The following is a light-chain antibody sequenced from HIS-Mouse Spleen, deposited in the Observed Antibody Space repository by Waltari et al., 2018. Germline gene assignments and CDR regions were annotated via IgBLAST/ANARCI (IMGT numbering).Light chain of an antibody. J-gene: IGKJ3*01. Sequence: DIVMTQSPLSLPVTPGAPASISSMSTQSLLHSNGYNYLDWYLQKPGQSPQLLIYLGSNRASGVPDRFSGSGSGTDFTLKISRVEAEDVGVYYCMQALQTPFTFGPGTKVDIK. CDR2: LGS. V-gene: IGKV2-28*01. CDR1: QSLLHSNGYNY. CDR3: MQALQTPFT.